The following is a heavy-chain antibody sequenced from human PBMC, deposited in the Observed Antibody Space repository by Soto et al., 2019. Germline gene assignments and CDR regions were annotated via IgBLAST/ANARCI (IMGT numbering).Heavy chain of an antibody. D-gene: IGHD3-10*01. CDR2: INPKTGGT. Sequence: ASVKVSCKASGYTFTDYYMHWVRQAPGQGLEWMGWINPKTGGTNYVQKLQGRVTMTRDTSMSTAYMELRRLRSDDTAVYYCASDDYYGSGSYYSWGQGTLVTVSS. V-gene: IGHV1-2*02. J-gene: IGHJ4*02. CDR1: GYTFTDYY. CDR3: ASDDYYGSGSYYS.